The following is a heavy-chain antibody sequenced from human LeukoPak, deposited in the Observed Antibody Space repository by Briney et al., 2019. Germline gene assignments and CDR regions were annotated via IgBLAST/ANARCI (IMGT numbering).Heavy chain of an antibody. CDR3: ACRKDSSPWFDP. CDR1: AYVFSTYW. V-gene: IGHV5-51*01. CDR2: IYPGKSAI. J-gene: IGHJ5*02. D-gene: IGHD6-13*01. Sequence: GESLKISCQSSAYVFSTYWIGWVRQTSGRGLEWMGVIYPGKSAIRYNPSFQGQVTISVDMSISTAYLQWSSLKASDTAIYYCACRKDSSPWFDPWGQGTLVTVSS.